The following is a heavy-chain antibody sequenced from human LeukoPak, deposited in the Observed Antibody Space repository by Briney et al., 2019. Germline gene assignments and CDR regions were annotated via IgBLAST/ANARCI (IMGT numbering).Heavy chain of an antibody. Sequence: SETLSLTCTVSGGSFSSGFYYWSWIRQPPGKGLEWIGYIYYSGSTNYNPSLTSRVTISVDTSKNQFSLKLSSVTAADTAVYYCARDPSVGFGELSSNWFDPWGQGTLVTVSS. J-gene: IGHJ5*02. CDR1: GGSFSSGFYY. D-gene: IGHD3-10*01. CDR2: IYYSGST. CDR3: ARDPSVGFGELSSNWFDP. V-gene: IGHV4-61*01.